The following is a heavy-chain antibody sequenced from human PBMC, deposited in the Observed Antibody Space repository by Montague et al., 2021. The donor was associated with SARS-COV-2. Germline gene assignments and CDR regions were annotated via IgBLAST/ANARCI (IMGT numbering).Heavy chain of an antibody. CDR2: INYTEXT. CDR3: AGQRASSPFDH. D-gene: IGHD6-13*01. CDR1: GGSVSTSFYY. V-gene: IGHV4-39*01. J-gene: IGHJ4*02. Sequence: SETLSLTCTVSGGSVSTSFYYWGWIRQPPGKGLDWYGCINYTEXTXYXXSFKSRVTISVDTSQNQFSLKLSSVTAADTSMYYCAGQRASSPFDHWGQGTLVTVSS.